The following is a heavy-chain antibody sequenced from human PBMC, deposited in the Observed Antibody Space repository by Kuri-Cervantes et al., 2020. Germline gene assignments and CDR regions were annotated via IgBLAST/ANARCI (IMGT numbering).Heavy chain of an antibody. Sequence: SETLSLTCTVSGGSISSSSYYWGWIRQSPGKGLEWIASIQHSGNIHYNPSLKSRVTISVDTSKNQFSLKLSSVTAADTAVYYCARVLLVRRYYYDSSGYYYLDYWGQGTLVTVSS. V-gene: IGHV4-39*07. CDR2: IQHSGNI. CDR1: GGSISSSSYY. J-gene: IGHJ4*02. D-gene: IGHD3-22*01. CDR3: ARVLLVRRYYYDSSGYYYLDY.